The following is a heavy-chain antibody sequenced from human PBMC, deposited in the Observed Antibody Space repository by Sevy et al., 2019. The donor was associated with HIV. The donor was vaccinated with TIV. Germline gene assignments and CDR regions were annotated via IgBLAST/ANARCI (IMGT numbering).Heavy chain of an antibody. V-gene: IGHV5-51*01. CDR1: GYSFTSYW. CDR2: IYPGDSDT. CDR3: ARQDPTYYYGMDV. J-gene: IGHJ6*02. D-gene: IGHD1-1*01. Sequence: GESLKLSCKGSGYSFTSYWIGWVRQMPGKGLEWMGIIYPGDSDTRYSPSFQGQVTISADKSINTAYLQWSSLKASDTAMYYCARQDPTYYYGMDVWGQGTTVTVSS.